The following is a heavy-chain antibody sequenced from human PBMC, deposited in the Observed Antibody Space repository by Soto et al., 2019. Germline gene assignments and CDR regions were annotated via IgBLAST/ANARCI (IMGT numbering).Heavy chain of an antibody. CDR3: ARHVSVLRYFDWLLPPFDY. CDR1: GGSISSSSYY. Sequence: QLQLQESGPGLVKPSETLSLTCTVSGGSISSSSYYWGWIRQPPGKGLEWIGSIYYSGSTYYNPSLKSRVTISVDTSKNQFSLKLSSVTAADTAVYYCARHVSVLRYFDWLLPPFDYWGQGTLVTVSS. CDR2: IYYSGST. D-gene: IGHD3-9*01. V-gene: IGHV4-39*01. J-gene: IGHJ4*02.